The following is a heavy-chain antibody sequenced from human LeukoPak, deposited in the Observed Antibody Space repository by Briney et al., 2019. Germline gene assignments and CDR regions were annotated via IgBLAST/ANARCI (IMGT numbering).Heavy chain of an antibody. Sequence: GGSLRLSCAASGFTFSSYWMHWVRQAPGKGLVWVSRINSDGSSTSYADSVKGRFTISRDNAKNTLYLQMNSLRAEDTAVYYCARGGTLVRGVIDYWGQGTLVTVSS. CDR1: GFTFSSYW. D-gene: IGHD3-10*01. CDR3: ARGGTLVRGVIDY. J-gene: IGHJ4*02. CDR2: INSDGSST. V-gene: IGHV3-74*01.